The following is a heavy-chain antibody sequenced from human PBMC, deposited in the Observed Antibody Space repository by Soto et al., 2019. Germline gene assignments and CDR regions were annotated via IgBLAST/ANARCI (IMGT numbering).Heavy chain of an antibody. V-gene: IGHV3-30-3*01. Sequence: GGSLRLSCAASGFTFSSYAMHWVRQAPGKGLEWVAVISYDGSNKYYADSVKGRFTISRDNSKNTLYLQMNSLRAEDTAVYYCARDPDGYYGASGADYWGQGTLVTVSS. CDR2: ISYDGSNK. CDR3: ARDPDGYYGASGADY. J-gene: IGHJ4*02. CDR1: GFTFSSYA. D-gene: IGHD3-3*01.